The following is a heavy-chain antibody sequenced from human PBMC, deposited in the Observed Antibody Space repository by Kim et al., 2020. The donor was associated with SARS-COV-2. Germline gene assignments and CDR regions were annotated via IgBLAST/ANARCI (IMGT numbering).Heavy chain of an antibody. J-gene: IGHJ6*02. CDR3: TTDRDVLLLYVYGMDV. Sequence: GGSLRLFCAASGFTFSNAWMSWVRQAPGKGLEWVGRIKSKTDGGTTDYVAPVKGRFTISRDDSKNTLYLQMNSLKTEDTAVYYCTTDRDVLLLYVYGMDVWGQGTTVTVSS. CDR1: GFTFSNAW. CDR2: IKSKTDGGTT. D-gene: IGHD3-10*01. V-gene: IGHV3-15*01.